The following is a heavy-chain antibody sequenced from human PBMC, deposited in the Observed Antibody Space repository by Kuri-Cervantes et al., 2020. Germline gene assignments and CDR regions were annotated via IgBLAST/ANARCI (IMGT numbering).Heavy chain of an antibody. CDR2: ISYDESNK. D-gene: IGHD5-18*01. V-gene: IGHV3-30-3*01. J-gene: IGHJ4*02. CDR1: GFTFSSYA. CDR3: ARAEDTAMALADY. Sequence: GESLKIPCAASGFTFSSYAMHWVRQAPGKGLEWVAVISYDESNKYYADSVKGRFTISRDNSKNTLYLQMNSLRAEDTAVYYCARAEDTAMALADYWGQGTLVTVSS.